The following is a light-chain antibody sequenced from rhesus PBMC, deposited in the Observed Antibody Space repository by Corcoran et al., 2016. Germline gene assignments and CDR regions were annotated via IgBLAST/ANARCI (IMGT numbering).Light chain of an antibody. Sequence: DIQLTQSPSSLSASVGDRVTTTRRASQGFSSYLAWYQQKSGKAPKLLTSDSSNLQSGVPSRFRGSRAGTEFTLPISSLQTEDFATYSCHQRNSYPHSFGQGTKVKIK. CDR2: DSS. J-gene: IGKJ2*01. CDR1: QGFSSY. CDR3: HQRNSYPHS. V-gene: IGKV1-38*01.